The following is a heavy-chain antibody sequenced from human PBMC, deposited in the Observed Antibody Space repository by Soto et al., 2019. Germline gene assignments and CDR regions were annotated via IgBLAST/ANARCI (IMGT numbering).Heavy chain of an antibody. Sequence: ASVKVSCKASGYTFPNYGISWVRQAPGQGLEWMGWISAYSGNTNYAQKFQGRVTMTTDTSTSTAYMELRSLRSDDTAVYYCAREQYCGGDCYSDFDYYYYGMDVWGQGTTVTVSS. CDR2: ISAYSGNT. V-gene: IGHV1-18*01. CDR3: AREQYCGGDCYSDFDYYYYGMDV. CDR1: GYTFPNYG. J-gene: IGHJ6*02. D-gene: IGHD2-21*02.